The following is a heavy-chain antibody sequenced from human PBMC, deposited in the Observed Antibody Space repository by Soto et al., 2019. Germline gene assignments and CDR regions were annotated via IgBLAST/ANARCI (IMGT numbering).Heavy chain of an antibody. J-gene: IGHJ3*02. Sequence: GESLKISCKGSGYSFTSYWIGWVRQMPGKGLEWMGIIYPGDSDTRYSPSFQGQVTISADKSISTAYLQWSSLKASDTAMYYCARVKGIAAAGDAFDIWGQGTMVTVSS. V-gene: IGHV5-51*01. CDR2: IYPGDSDT. CDR3: ARVKGIAAAGDAFDI. D-gene: IGHD6-13*01. CDR1: GYSFTSYW.